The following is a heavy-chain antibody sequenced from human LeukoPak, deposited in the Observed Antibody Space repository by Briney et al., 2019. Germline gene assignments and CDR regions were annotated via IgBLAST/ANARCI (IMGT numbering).Heavy chain of an antibody. J-gene: IGHJ4*02. CDR3: ARDSSGYGIDFDY. Sequence: GASVPVSCKASGYTFTGYYMHWVRQAPGQGLEWMGWINPNSGGTNYAQKFQDRVTMTRDTSISTAYMELSTLRSDDTAVYYCARDSSGYGIDFDYWGQGSLVTVSS. D-gene: IGHD5-12*01. V-gene: IGHV1-2*02. CDR1: GYTFTGYY. CDR2: INPNSGGT.